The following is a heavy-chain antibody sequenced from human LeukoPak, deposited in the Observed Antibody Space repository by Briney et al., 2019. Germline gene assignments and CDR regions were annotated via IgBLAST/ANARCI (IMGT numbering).Heavy chain of an antibody. J-gene: IGHJ4*02. CDR3: VREGGSYIDY. CDR2: INHSGST. Sequence: PSETLSLTCAVYGGSFSGYYWSWIRQPPGKGLEWIGEINHSGSTNYNPSLKSRVTISVDTSKNQFSLKLSSVTAADTAVYYCVREGGSYIDYWGQGTLVTVSS. D-gene: IGHD3-16*01. V-gene: IGHV4-34*01. CDR1: GGSFSGYY.